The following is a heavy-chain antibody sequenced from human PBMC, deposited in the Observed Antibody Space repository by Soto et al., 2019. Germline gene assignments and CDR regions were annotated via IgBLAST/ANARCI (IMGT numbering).Heavy chain of an antibody. Sequence: TVSAGLLSPCCNLLCRLLQPPTQELECIGSIYYSGGTYYNPSLKSRVTISVDTSKNQFSLNLSSVTAADTAVYYCARHVILGGPRGEKWTYFDLWARFTL. D-gene: IGHD1-26*01. CDR1: AGLLSPCCNL. V-gene: IGHV4-39*01. J-gene: IGHJ2*01. CDR3: ARHVILGGPRGEKWTYFDL. CDR2: IYYSGGT.